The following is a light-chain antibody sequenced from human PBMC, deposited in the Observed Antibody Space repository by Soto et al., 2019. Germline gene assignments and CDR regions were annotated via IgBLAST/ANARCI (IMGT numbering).Light chain of an antibody. CDR1: SSDVGGYNY. Sequence: QSALTQPPSASGSPGQSVTISCSGTSSDVGGYNYVSWYQQHPGKAPKLMIYEISKRPSGVPDRFSGSKSGNMASLTVSGLQAEDEADYYCYSYAGRTVVFGGGTKLTVL. CDR2: EIS. V-gene: IGLV2-8*01. CDR3: YSYAGRTVV. J-gene: IGLJ2*01.